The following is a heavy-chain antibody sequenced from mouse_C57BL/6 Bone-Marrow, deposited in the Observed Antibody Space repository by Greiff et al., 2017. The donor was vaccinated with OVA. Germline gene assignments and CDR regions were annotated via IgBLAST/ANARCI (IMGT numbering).Heavy chain of an antibody. Sequence: QVQLQQPGAELVKPGASVKLSCKASGYNGNSYWMHWVKQRPGQGLEWIGMIHPNSGRTNYTETFKSTATLTVDKSSSTAYMQLSSLTSEDSAVYYCAKITTVVATDVWGTGTTVTVSS. D-gene: IGHD1-1*01. J-gene: IGHJ1*03. CDR1: GYNGNSYW. V-gene: IGHV1-64*01. CDR2: IHPNSGRT. CDR3: AKITTVVATDV.